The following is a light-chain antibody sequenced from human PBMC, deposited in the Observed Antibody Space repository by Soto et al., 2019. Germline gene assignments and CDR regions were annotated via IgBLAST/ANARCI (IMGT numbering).Light chain of an antibody. Sequence: EIVLTQSPATLSVSPGERATLSCRASESVRTSLAWYQQKPGRSPSLLIYGASNRASGVPDRFGGSGSGTEFTPTVNSLESGDFAIYYCQQYSNWPRTFGQGTKLEFK. J-gene: IGKJ1*01. CDR2: GAS. CDR1: ESVRTS. CDR3: QQYSNWPRT. V-gene: IGKV3-15*01.